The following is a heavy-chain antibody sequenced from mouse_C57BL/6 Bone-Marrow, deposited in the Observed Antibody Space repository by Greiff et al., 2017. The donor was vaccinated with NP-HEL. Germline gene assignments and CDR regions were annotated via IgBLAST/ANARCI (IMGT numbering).Heavy chain of an antibody. J-gene: IGHJ1*03. CDR1: GYTFTTYP. CDR2: FHPYNDDT. D-gene: IGHD2-1*01. Sequence: LVESGAELVKPGASVKMSCKASGYTFTTYPIEWMKQNHGKSLEWIGNFHPYNDDTKYNEKFKGKATLTVEKSSSTVYLELSRLTSDDSAVYYCARPHDLLGYFDVWGTGTTVTVSS. CDR3: ARPHDLLGYFDV. V-gene: IGHV1-47*01.